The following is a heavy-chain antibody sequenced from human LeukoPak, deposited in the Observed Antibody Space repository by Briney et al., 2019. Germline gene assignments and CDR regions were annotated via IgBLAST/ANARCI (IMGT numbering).Heavy chain of an antibody. D-gene: IGHD2-2*01. Sequence: PGGSLRLSCAASGFTFSTCAMSWVRQAPGKGLEWVSAISGRGGDTYSADSVKGRFTISRDNAKNSLYLQMNSLRAEDTAVYYCAGGSLLWGAFDIWGQGTMVTVSS. CDR2: ISGRGGDT. CDR3: AGGSLLWGAFDI. J-gene: IGHJ3*02. V-gene: IGHV3-23*01. CDR1: GFTFSTCA.